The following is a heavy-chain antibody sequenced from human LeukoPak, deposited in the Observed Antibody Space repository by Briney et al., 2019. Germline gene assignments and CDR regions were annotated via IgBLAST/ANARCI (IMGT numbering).Heavy chain of an antibody. D-gene: IGHD6-19*01. CDR2: ISSTNGHT. CDR1: GFSFSFSN. V-gene: IGHV3-21*03. J-gene: IGHJ5*02. CDR3: ARDRDSSGLYGGADL. Sequence: GGSLRLSCAASGFSFSFSNMNWVRQAPGKGLEWVSYISSTNGHTYYADSVNGRFTISRDTAKNSLYLQMNSLRVEDTVIYFCARDRDSSGLYGGADLWGQGVLVTVSA.